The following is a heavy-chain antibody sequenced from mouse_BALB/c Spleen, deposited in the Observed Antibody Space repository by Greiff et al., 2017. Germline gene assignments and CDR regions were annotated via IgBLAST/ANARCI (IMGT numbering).Heavy chain of an antibody. Sequence: EVKVVESGGGLVKPGGSLKLSCAASGFTFSDYYMYWVRQTPEKRLEWVATISDGGSYTYYPDSVKGRFTISRDNAKNNLYLQMSSLKSEDTAMYYCARDQGTAYAMDYWGQGTSVTVSS. CDR1: GFTFSDYY. CDR2: ISDGGSYT. J-gene: IGHJ4*01. CDR3: ARDQGTAYAMDY. D-gene: IGHD1-2*01. V-gene: IGHV5-4*02.